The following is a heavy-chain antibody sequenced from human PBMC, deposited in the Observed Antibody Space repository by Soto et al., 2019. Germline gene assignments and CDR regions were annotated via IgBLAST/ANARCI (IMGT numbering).Heavy chain of an antibody. J-gene: IGHJ4*02. V-gene: IGHV4-59*01. CDR2: IYYSGST. CDR1: GGSISNYF. D-gene: IGHD3-10*01. CDR3: AASGSNGQFDF. Sequence: SETLSLTCTVSGGSISNYFWHWIRQPPGKGLEWIGYIYYSGSTNYNPSLKSRVTISVDTSKNQFSLKLSSVTAADTAVYYCAASGSNGQFDFWAQGTLVIVSS.